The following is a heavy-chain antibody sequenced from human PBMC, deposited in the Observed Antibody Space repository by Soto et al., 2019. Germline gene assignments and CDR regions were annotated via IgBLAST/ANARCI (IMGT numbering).Heavy chain of an antibody. D-gene: IGHD3-22*01. CDR1: GGSISSGGYY. CDR3: ARDRGDYDDSSGYYPSYWYFDL. CDR2: IYYSGST. V-gene: IGHV4-31*03. J-gene: IGHJ2*01. Sequence: QVQLQESGPGLVKPSQTLSLTCTVSGGSISSGGYYWSWIRQHPGKGLEWIGYIYYSGSTYYNPSLKSRVTISVDTSKNQFSLKLSSVTAADTAVYYCARDRGDYDDSSGYYPSYWYFDLWGRGTLVTVSS.